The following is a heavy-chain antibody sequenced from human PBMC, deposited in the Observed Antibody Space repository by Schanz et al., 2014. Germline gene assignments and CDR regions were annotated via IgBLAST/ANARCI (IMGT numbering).Heavy chain of an antibody. CDR1: GYTFTGYY. J-gene: IGHJ6*02. D-gene: IGHD3-3*02. CDR2: ISPNSGDT. V-gene: IGHV1-2*06. CDR3: ERENKDYDSILNKFFHYGLDL. Sequence: QVQLVQSGAEVKKPGASVKVSCNASGYTFTGYYIHWVRQAPGQGLEWMGRISPNSGDTHSTQKFQGRVTMTWDRSISTANMELSRLRSDDTAVYYCERENKDYDSILNKFFHYGLDLWGQGTTVTVSS.